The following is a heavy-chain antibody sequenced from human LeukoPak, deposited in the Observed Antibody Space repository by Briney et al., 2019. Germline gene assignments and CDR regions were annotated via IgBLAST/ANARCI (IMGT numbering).Heavy chain of an antibody. CDR3: ARDPAMTTVTTRDWYFDL. CDR2: IYYSGST. CDR1: GGSISSGGYY. J-gene: IGHJ2*01. V-gene: IGHV4-31*03. D-gene: IGHD4-17*01. Sequence: SQTLSLTCTVSGGSISSGGYYWSWIRQHPGKGLEWIGYIYYSGSTYYNPSLKSRVTISADTSKNQFSLKLSSVTAADTAVYYCARDPAMTTVTTRDWYFDLWGRGTLVTVSS.